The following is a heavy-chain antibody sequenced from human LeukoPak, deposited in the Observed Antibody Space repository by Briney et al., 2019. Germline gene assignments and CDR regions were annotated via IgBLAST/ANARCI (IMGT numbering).Heavy chain of an antibody. CDR1: GGSISSYY. V-gene: IGHV4-4*07. D-gene: IGHD2-15*01. Sequence: SETLSLTCTVSGGSISSYYWSWIRQPAGKGLEWIGRIYTSGSTNYNPSLKSRVTMSVDTSKNQFSLKLSSVTAADTAVYYCARDQFDSAAYVKNDAFDIWGQGTMVTVSS. CDR3: ARDQFDSAAYVKNDAFDI. J-gene: IGHJ3*02. CDR2: IYTSGST.